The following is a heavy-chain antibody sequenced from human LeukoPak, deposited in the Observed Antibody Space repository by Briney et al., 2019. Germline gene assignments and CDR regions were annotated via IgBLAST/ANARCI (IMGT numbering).Heavy chain of an antibody. D-gene: IGHD4-11*01. CDR3: ARVRPGSNYVDFDY. CDR1: GFTFSSCG. CDR2: ISYDGSNK. Sequence: GGSLRLSCAASGFTFSSCGMHWVRQAPGKGLEWVAVISYDGSNKYYAGSVKGRFAISRDNSKSTLYLQMNSLRAEDTAVYHCARVRPGSNYVDFDYWGQGTLVTVSS. V-gene: IGHV3-33*05. J-gene: IGHJ4*02.